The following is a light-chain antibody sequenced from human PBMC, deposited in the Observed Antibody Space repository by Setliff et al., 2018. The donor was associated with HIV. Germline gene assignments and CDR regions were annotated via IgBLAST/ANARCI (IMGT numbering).Light chain of an antibody. J-gene: IGKJ1*01. V-gene: IGKV1-39*01. CDR2: AAV. CDR1: QNIHTF. Sequence: DIQMTQSPSSLSASVGDRVTITCRASQNIHTFLNWYRHQPGKAPNLLIYAAVHLQSGVPSRFSGTGSGAHFTLTISSLQPEDFATYYCQQSYGPPWTFGQGTKVDIK. CDR3: QQSYGPPWT.